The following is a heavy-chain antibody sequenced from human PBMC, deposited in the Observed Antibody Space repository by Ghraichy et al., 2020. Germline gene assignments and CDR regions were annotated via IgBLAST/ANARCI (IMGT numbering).Heavy chain of an antibody. D-gene: IGHD3-3*01. Sequence: GGSLRLSCAASGFTFSSYSMNWVRQAPGKGLEWVSSISSSSSYIYYADSVKGRFTISRDNAKNSLYLQMNSLRAEDTAVYYCARDGSYDFWSGYYKETYYYYGMDVWGQGTTVTVSS. V-gene: IGHV3-21*01. CDR3: ARDGSYDFWSGYYKETYYYYGMDV. CDR1: GFTFSSYS. CDR2: ISSSSSYI. J-gene: IGHJ6*02.